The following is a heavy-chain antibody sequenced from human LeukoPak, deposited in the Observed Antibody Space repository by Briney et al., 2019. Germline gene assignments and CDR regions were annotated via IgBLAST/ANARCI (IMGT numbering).Heavy chain of an antibody. J-gene: IGHJ4*02. V-gene: IGHV3-43*02. CDR2: ISAGGGST. D-gene: IGHD4-23*01. Sequence: GGSLRLSCAASGLTFSDYSMTWVRQAPGKGLFWVSGISAGGGSTYYADSVKGRFTISRDNSKNSLYLQMNSLRTEDTALYYCAKGGNYGGNSRLNYWGQGTLVTVSS. CDR3: AKGGNYGGNSRLNY. CDR1: GLTFSDYS.